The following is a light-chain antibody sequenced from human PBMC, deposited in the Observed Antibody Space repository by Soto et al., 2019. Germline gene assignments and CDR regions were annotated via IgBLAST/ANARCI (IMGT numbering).Light chain of an antibody. CDR1: QSVSSYY. Sequence: EIVLTQSPDTLSLSPGERATLSCRASQSVSSYYLAWYQQKPGQAPRLLIYGASSRATGIPDRFSGSGSGTDYTLTISRLEPEDFAVYYCQQYGYSFWTFGQGTKVDIK. CDR3: QQYGYSFWT. V-gene: IGKV3-20*01. J-gene: IGKJ1*01. CDR2: GAS.